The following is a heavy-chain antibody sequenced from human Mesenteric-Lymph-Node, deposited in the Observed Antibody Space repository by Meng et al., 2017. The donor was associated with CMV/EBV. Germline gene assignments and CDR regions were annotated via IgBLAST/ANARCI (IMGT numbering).Heavy chain of an antibody. CDR1: GFTFSNYD. CDR2: ISASGDTT. Sequence: GESLKISCAASGFTFSNYDMNWVRQAPGKGLEWVSAISASGDTTYYADSVKGRFTISRDNSKNTLFLQMSSLRAEDTAVYYCTTDHVSRRLLLLLFRGQGTRVTVSS. D-gene: IGHD2-21*02. V-gene: IGHV3-23*01. CDR3: TTDHVSRRLLLLLF. J-gene: IGHJ4*01.